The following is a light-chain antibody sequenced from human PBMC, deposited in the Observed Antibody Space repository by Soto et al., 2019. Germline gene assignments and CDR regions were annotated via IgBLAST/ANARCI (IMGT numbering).Light chain of an antibody. J-gene: IGLJ1*01. CDR1: GTDVGGYIY. CDR3: SSYTGSRTLYV. V-gene: IGLV2-14*01. Sequence: QSALTQPASVSGSPGQSITISCTGTGTDVGGYIYVSWYQQHPGKAPKLIIYDVSNRPSGVSYRFSGSRSGNTASLTISGLQADDEADYYCSSYTGSRTLYVFGTGTKLTVL. CDR2: DVS.